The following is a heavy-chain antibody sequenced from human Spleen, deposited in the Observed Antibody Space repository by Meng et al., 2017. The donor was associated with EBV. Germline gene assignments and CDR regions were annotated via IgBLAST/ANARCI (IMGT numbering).Heavy chain of an antibody. CDR1: GGTFSTFA. V-gene: IGHV1-69*01. CDR3: ASESGRGFTPYY. Sequence: QVKAGGAGRKPGSAVKGLCKASGGTFSTFAISWLRQAPAQRLEWLVVIIPIYPTTTYAQKLQGRVTITADASTSTHYMDLSGLRSEDTAVYYCASESGRGFTPYYWGQGTLVTVSS. D-gene: IGHD3-10*01. J-gene: IGHJ4*02. CDR2: IIPIYPTT.